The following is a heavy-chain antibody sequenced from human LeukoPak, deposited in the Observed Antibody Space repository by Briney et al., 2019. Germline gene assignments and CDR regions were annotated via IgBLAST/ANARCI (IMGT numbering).Heavy chain of an antibody. V-gene: IGHV3-74*01. CDR1: GVTFSSDW. Sequence: GGSLRLSCAASGVTFSSDWMHWVRQAPGKGLVWGSRISTAGSGTSYADSVKGPFTLSRDHAKNPLYLQMNSLRAEDPAVYYCARDFMTAAGIPWRQGTLVTLSS. CDR3: ARDFMTAAGIP. D-gene: IGHD6-13*01. J-gene: IGHJ5*02. CDR2: ISTAGSGT.